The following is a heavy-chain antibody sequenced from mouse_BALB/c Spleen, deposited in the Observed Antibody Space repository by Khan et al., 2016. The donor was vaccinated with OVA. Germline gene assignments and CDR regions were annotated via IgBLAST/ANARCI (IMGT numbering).Heavy chain of an antibody. J-gene: IGHJ1*01. CDR2: IHPSDRET. Sequence: QVQLQQPGAELVRPGPSVKLSCKASGYSFTSYCMNWVKQRPGQGLEWIGMIHPSDRETRFNQKFKDKATLTVDKSSSTAYMQLSCPTSEDTAVYYCAKGTTTSYWYFYVWGAGTTVTFSS. V-gene: IGHV1-61*01. CDR1: GYSFTSYC. D-gene: IGHD1-1*01. CDR3: AKGTTTSYWYFYV.